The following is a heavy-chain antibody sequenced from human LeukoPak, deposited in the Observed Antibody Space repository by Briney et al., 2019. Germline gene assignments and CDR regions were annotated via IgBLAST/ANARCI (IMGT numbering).Heavy chain of an antibody. CDR3: ARDPSYSSGWYPAFDI. V-gene: IGHV4-30-2*01. CDR2: IYHSGST. Sequence: SQTLSLTCTVSGGSISSGGYYWSWIRQPPGKGLEWIGYIYHSGSTYYNPSLKSRVTISVDTSKNQFSLKLSSVTAADTAVYYCARDPSYSSGWYPAFDIWGQGTMVTVSS. D-gene: IGHD6-19*01. J-gene: IGHJ3*02. CDR1: GGSISSGGYY.